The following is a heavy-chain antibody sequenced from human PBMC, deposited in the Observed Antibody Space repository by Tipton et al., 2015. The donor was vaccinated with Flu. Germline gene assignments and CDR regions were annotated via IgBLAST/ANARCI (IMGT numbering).Heavy chain of an antibody. CDR1: GFIVSNNY. CDR2: IYSGSNA. V-gene: IGHV3-53*01. D-gene: IGHD1-26*01. Sequence: QLVQSGGGLIQPGGSLRLACAVSGFIVSNNYMSWVRQAPGKGLEWVSVIYSGSNAYYADSVEGRFSTSRDNSKNTLYLQMNSLRAEDTAVYYCAKDFRPGGTYDPAPQYEFDSWGQGTLVTVSS. J-gene: IGHJ4*02. CDR3: AKDFRPGGTYDPAPQYEFDS.